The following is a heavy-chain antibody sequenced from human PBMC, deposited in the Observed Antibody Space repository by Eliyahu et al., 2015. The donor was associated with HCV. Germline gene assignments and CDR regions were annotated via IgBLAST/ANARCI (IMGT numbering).Heavy chain of an antibody. CDR1: GFTFTSSA. Sequence: QMQLVQSGPEVKKPGTSVKVSCKASGFTFTSSAVXWVRQARGQRLXWIGWIVVGSGNTNYAQKFQERVTITRDMSTSTAYMELSSLRSEDTAVYYCAAFGTGTTFRAALYFDYWGQGTLVTVSS. J-gene: IGHJ4*02. D-gene: IGHD1-7*01. V-gene: IGHV1-58*01. CDR2: IVVGSGNT. CDR3: AAFGTGTTFRAALYFDY.